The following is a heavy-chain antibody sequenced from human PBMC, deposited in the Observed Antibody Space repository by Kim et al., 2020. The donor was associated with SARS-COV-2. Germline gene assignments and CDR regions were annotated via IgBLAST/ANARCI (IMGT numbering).Heavy chain of an antibody. CDR2: KQKGSEK. CDR3: GRGSW. Sequence: KQKGSEKNYVDSVKGRFTISRDNAKNSLYLQMNSLRAEDTAVYYCGRGSWWGQGTLVIVSS. V-gene: IGHV3-7*01. J-gene: IGHJ4*02.